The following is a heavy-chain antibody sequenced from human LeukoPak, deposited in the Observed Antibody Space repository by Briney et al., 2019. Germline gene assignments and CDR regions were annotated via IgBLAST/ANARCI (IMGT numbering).Heavy chain of an antibody. D-gene: IGHD2-15*01. V-gene: IGHV1-46*01. Sequence: ASVKVSCKASGYTFLNYYIHWVRQAPGQGLEWMGVINPSGGSTSSAQKFQGRVTMTRDTSTSIVYMELSSLRSEDTAVYYCARDGHCSGGSCYSDYWGQGALVTVSS. J-gene: IGHJ4*02. CDR1: GYTFLNYY. CDR2: INPSGGST. CDR3: ARDGHCSGGSCYSDY.